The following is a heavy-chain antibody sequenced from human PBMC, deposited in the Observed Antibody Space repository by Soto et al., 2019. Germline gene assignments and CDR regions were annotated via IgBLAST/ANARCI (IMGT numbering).Heavy chain of an antibody. J-gene: IGHJ4*02. CDR3: ARGTTVNTAAAGRDYFDY. CDR2: ISAYNGNT. Sequence: QVQLVQSGAEVKKPGASVKVSCKASGYTFTSYGISWVRQAPGQGLEWMGWISAYNGNTNYAQKLQGRVTMTTDTSTSTGYMELRSLRSDDTAVYYCARGTTVNTAAAGRDYFDYWGQGTLVTVSS. D-gene: IGHD4-4*01. V-gene: IGHV1-18*01. CDR1: GYTFTSYG.